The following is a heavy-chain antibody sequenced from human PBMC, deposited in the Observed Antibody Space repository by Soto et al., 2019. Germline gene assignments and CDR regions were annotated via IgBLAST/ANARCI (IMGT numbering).Heavy chain of an antibody. CDR3: ARSDFWSGPYGMDV. J-gene: IGHJ6*02. D-gene: IGHD3-3*01. CDR2: IIPIYETP. V-gene: IGHV1-69*06. Sequence: QGQVVQSGAEVKKPGSSVKVSCTASGGTFSSFAVSWVRQAPGQGLEWMGGIIPIYETPNYAQKFQDRVTITADKSTSIVYMELNSLRSEDTAVYYCARSDFWSGPYGMDVWGQGTTVTVSS. CDR1: GGTFSSFA.